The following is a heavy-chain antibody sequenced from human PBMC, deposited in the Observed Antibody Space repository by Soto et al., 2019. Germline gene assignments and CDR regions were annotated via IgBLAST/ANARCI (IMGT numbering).Heavy chain of an antibody. J-gene: IGHJ6*02. Sequence: PGESLKISCKGSGYSFTSYWISWVRQMPGKGLEWMGRIDPSDSYTNYSPSFQGHVTISADKSISTAYLQWSSLKASDTAMYYCATRLTPYYYYGMDVWGQGITVTVSS. CDR1: GYSFTSYW. V-gene: IGHV5-10-1*01. CDR2: IDPSDSYT. CDR3: ATRLTPYYYYGMDV. D-gene: IGHD3-16*01.